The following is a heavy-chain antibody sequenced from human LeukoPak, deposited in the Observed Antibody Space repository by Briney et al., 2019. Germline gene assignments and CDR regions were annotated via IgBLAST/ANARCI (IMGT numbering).Heavy chain of an antibody. V-gene: IGHV6-1*01. CDR3: ARWSVVPAATVDY. CDR2: TYYRSKWYN. Sequence: SQTLSLTCAISGDSVSSNSAAWNWIGQSPSRGLEWLGRTYYRSKWYNDYAVSVKSRITINPDTSKNQFSLQLNSVTPEDTAVYYCARWSVVPAATVDYWGQGTLVTVSS. CDR1: GDSVSSNSAA. D-gene: IGHD2-2*01. J-gene: IGHJ4*02.